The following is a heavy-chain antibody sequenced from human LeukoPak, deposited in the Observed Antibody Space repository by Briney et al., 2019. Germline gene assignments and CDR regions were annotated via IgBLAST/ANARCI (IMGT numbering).Heavy chain of an antibody. Sequence: PGGSLRLSCAASGFTFGSNYMSWVRQAPGKGLEWVSIISSGGTTSYADSVKGRFTISRDNSRNALYLQMNSLRAEDTAVYYCATRGAPGYYYGMDVWSQGTTVTVSS. CDR2: ISSGGTT. CDR1: GFTFGSNY. D-gene: IGHD1-26*01. J-gene: IGHJ6*02. CDR3: ATRGAPGYYYGMDV. V-gene: IGHV3-66*01.